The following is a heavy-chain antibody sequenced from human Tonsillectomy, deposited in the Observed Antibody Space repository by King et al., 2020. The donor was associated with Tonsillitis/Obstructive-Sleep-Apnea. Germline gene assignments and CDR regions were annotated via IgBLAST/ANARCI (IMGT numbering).Heavy chain of an antibody. CDR1: GFTFSDYY. CDR3: ARRRSHDYGGKDDPFDI. CDR2: ISASSTTI. Sequence: VQLVESGGGLVKPGGSLRLSCAASGFTFSDYYMTWIRQAPGKGLEWISYISASSTTIYYADSIKGRFTISRDNAKNSLCLQMNSLRAEDTAVYYCARRRSHDYGGKDDPFDIWGQGTMVTVSS. D-gene: IGHD4-23*01. J-gene: IGHJ3*02. V-gene: IGHV3-11*01.